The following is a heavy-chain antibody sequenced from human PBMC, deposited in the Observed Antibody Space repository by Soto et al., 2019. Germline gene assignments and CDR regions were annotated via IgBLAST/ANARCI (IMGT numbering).Heavy chain of an antibody. V-gene: IGHV4-34*01. D-gene: IGHD3-3*01. CDR3: ARLRFWGDFWSGYYTSYYYYYMDV. CDR2: INHSGST. Sequence: PSETLSLTCAVYGGSFSGYYWSWIRQPPGKGLEWIGEINHSGSTNYNPSLKSRVTISVDTSKNQFSLKLSTVTAADTAVYFCARLRFWGDFWSGYYTSYYYYYMDVWGKGTTVTVSS. CDR1: GGSFSGYY. J-gene: IGHJ6*03.